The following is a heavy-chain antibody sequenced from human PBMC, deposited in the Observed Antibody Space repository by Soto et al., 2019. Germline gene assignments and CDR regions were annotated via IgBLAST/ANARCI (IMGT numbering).Heavy chain of an antibody. CDR1: GYIFANFW. V-gene: IGHV5-10-1*01. J-gene: IGHJ4*02. Sequence: GESLKISCEGSGYIFANFWISWARQLPGKGLEWLGNIDPSDSYTHYSPSFQGHVTISADKSISTAYLQLSTLQASDTAIYFCARHDIVLDGYYAFDYWGRGTLVTVSS. CDR3: ARHDIVLDGYYAFDY. CDR2: IDPSDSYT. D-gene: IGHD3-22*01.